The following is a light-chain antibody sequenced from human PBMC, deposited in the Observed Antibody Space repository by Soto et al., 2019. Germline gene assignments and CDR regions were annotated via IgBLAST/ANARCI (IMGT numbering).Light chain of an antibody. CDR2: LGS. J-gene: IGKJ2*01. Sequence: DIVMTQSPLSLPVTPGEPASISCRSSQSLLHSNGYNYLDWYLQKPGQSPQLLIYLGSNRASGVPYRVSGSGSGTDFTLKISRVEAEDVWVYYCMQALQTPRTFGQGTKLEIK. V-gene: IGKV2-28*01. CDR3: MQALQTPRT. CDR1: QSLLHSNGYNY.